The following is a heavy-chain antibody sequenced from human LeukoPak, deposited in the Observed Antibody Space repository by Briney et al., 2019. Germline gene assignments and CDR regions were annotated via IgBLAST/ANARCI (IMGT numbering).Heavy chain of an antibody. CDR3: ARVHDSSGYSLLDY. J-gene: IGHJ4*02. V-gene: IGHV4-4*07. CDR2: IYTSGST. CDR1: GGSISSYY. D-gene: IGHD3-22*01. Sequence: PSETLSLTCTVSGGSISSYYWSWIRQPAGKGLEWIGRIYTSGSTNYNPSLKSRVTMSVDTSKNQFSLKLSSVTAADTAVYYCARVHDSSGYSLLDYWGQGTLVTVSS.